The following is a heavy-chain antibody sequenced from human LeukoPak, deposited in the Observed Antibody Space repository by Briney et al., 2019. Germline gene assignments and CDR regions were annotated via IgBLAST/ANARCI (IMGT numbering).Heavy chain of an antibody. J-gene: IGHJ4*02. V-gene: IGHV3-15*01. CDR2: IKSKTDGGTT. CDR1: GFTFSNAW. CDR3: TTDSGIVVVPAAHD. D-gene: IGHD2-2*01. Sequence: GGSLRLSCAASGFTFSNAWMSWVRQAPGKGLECVGRIKSKTDGGTTDYAAPVKGRFTISRDDSKNTLYLQMNSLKTEDTAVYYCTTDSGIVVVPAAHDWGQGTLVTVSS.